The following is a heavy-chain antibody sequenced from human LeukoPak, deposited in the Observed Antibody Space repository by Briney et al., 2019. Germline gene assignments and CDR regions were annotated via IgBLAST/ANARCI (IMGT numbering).Heavy chain of an antibody. CDR2: IPFDGRNK. D-gene: IGHD5-18*01. V-gene: IGHV3-30*18. CDR1: GFTFSSYG. Sequence: GRSLRLSCAASGFTFSSYGMHWVRQAPGKGLEWVAVIPFDGRNKYFADSVKGRFTISRDNSKNTLYLQMNSLRAEDTAVYYCAKEKYRGYSYGSGDYWGQGTLVTVSS. J-gene: IGHJ4*02. CDR3: AKEKYRGYSYGSGDY.